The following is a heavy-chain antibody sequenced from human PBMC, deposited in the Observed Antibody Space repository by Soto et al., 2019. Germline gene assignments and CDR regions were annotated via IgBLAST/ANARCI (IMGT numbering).Heavy chain of an antibody. J-gene: IGHJ6*02. CDR3: ARHVPAAGYYYGMDV. D-gene: IGHD2-2*01. CDR1: GGTFSSYA. CDR2: IIPIFGTA. Sequence: QVQLVQSGAEVKKPGSSVKVSCKASGGTFSSYAISWVRQAPGQGLEWLGGIIPIFGTANYAQKFQGRVTITAYESRSTAYMELSSLRSEETAVYYCARHVPAAGYYYGMDVWGQGTTVTVSS. V-gene: IGHV1-69*12.